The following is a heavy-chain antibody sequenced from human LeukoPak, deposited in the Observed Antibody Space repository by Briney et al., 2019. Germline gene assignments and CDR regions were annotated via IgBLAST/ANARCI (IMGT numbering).Heavy chain of an antibody. D-gene: IGHD3-10*01. V-gene: IGHV4-39*01. Sequence: SETLSLTCTVSGCSISSSSYYWGWIHQPPGKGLEWIGSNYYSGSTYDTPSPKRRVTVFVNTSKNQFSLKLSSVTAANTDVYYCARHGSYYDYWGQGTLVTVSS. CDR1: GCSISSSSYY. CDR2: NYYSGST. J-gene: IGHJ4*02. CDR3: ARHGSYYDY.